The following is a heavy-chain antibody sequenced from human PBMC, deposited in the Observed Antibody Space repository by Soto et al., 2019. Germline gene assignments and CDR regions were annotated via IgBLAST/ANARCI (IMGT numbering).Heavy chain of an antibody. CDR3: AKDSDSTAPYHFDS. Sequence: ASVKVSCKASGYTFTTYGIHWVRQAPGQRLEWMGWINAGIGNTEYSQKFQGRVTITRDTSASTAYMELSSLRSEDTAVYYCAKDSDSTAPYHFDSWGQGVLVTVSS. D-gene: IGHD3-10*01. CDR1: GYTFTTYG. V-gene: IGHV1-3*01. CDR2: INAGIGNT. J-gene: IGHJ4*02.